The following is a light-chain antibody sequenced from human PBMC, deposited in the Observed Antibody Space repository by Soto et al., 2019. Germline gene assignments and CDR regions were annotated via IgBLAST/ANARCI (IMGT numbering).Light chain of an antibody. V-gene: IGKV1-33*01. CDR1: QDISNY. CDR3: QQYDNLSLT. CDR2: DAS. J-gene: IGKJ4*01. Sequence: DIQMTQSPSSLSASVGDRVTITCQASQDISNYLNWYQQKPGKAPKVLIYDASNLATGVPSRFSGSGSGTDFTFTIDSLHPEDIGTYYCQQYDNLSLTLGGGTKVDIK.